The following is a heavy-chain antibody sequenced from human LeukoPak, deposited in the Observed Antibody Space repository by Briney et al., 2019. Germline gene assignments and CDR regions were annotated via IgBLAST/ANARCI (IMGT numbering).Heavy chain of an antibody. Sequence: GRSLRLSCAASGFTFDDYATHWVRQAPGKGLEWVAVISYDGSNKYYADSVKGRFTISRDNSKNTLYLQMNSLRAEDTAVYYCARDHGYWGQGTLVTVSS. CDR3: ARDHGY. CDR1: GFTFDDYA. J-gene: IGHJ4*02. CDR2: ISYDGSNK. V-gene: IGHV3-30-3*01.